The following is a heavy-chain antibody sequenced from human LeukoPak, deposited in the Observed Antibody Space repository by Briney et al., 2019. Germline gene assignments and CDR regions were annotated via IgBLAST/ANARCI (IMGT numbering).Heavy chain of an antibody. CDR3: TTVGGNCGGDCYSSNPDS. CDR1: GFTFSNAW. J-gene: IGHJ5*01. V-gene: IGHV3-15*01. D-gene: IGHD2-21*02. CDR2: IKSKTDGGTT. Sequence: GGSLRLSCAASGFTFSNAWMSWVRQAPGKGLEWVGRIKSKTDGGTTDYAAPVKGRFTISRDDSKNTVYLQINNLKTEDTAVYFCTTVGGNCGGDCYSSNPDSWGQGILVTVSS.